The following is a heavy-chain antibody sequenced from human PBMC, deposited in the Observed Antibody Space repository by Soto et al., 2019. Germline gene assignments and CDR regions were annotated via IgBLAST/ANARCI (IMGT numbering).Heavy chain of an antibody. Sequence: QVQLVESGGGVVQPGRSLRLSCAASGFTFSSYGMHWVRQAPGKGLEWVAVIWYDGSNKYYADSVKGRFTISRDNSKNTLYLQMNSLRAEDTAVYYCARENYYDSSGYLADAEYFQHWGQGTLVTVSS. V-gene: IGHV3-33*01. D-gene: IGHD3-22*01. J-gene: IGHJ1*01. CDR1: GFTFSSYG. CDR3: ARENYYDSSGYLADAEYFQH. CDR2: IWYDGSNK.